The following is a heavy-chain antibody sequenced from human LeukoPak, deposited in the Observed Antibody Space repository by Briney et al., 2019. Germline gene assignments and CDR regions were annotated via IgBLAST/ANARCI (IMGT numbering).Heavy chain of an antibody. Sequence: SAPLSLTCTVSGSSITSYYWSCLRQPPGKRLECSGYIYYSGSTNYNPSLNSLVIISVDTSKNQFSLKLSSVTAADTAVYYCARWTAGTRDAFDIWGQGTMVTVSS. CDR2: IYYSGST. J-gene: IGHJ3*02. D-gene: IGHD1-1*01. V-gene: IGHV4-59*01. CDR1: GSSITSYY. CDR3: ARWTAGTRDAFDI.